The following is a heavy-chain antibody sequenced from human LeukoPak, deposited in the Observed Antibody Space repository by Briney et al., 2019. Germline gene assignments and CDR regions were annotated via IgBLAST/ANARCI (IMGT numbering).Heavy chain of an antibody. Sequence: PGGSLRLSCAASGFTFSSYWMSWVRQAPGKGLEWVANIKQDGSEKYYVDSVKGRFTISRDNAKNSLYLQMNSLRAEDTAVYYCARVGNVLRYFDWLNPPLDFDYWGRGTLVTVSS. CDR3: ARVGNVLRYFDWLNPPLDFDY. V-gene: IGHV3-7*03. J-gene: IGHJ4*02. CDR1: GFTFSSYW. D-gene: IGHD3-9*01. CDR2: IKQDGSEK.